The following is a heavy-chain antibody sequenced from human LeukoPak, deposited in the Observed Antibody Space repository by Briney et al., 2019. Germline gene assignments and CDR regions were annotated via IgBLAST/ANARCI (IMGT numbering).Heavy chain of an antibody. CDR3: ARGKLWFGDEGHAFDI. V-gene: IGHV4-31*03. J-gene: IGHJ3*02. CDR2: IYYSGST. D-gene: IGHD3-10*01. CDR1: GGSISCGGSY. Sequence: SETLSLTCTVSGGSISCGGSYWSWIRQHPGKGLEWIGHIYYSGSTYYNPSLKSRVTISVDTSKNQFSLKLSSVTAADTAVYYCARGKLWFGDEGHAFDIWGQGTMVTVCS.